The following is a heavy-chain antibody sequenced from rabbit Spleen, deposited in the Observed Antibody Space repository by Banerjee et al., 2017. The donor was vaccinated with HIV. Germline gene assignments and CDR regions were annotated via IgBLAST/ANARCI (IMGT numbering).Heavy chain of an antibody. CDR2: MYPDGVGST. Sequence: QEQLVESGRGLVQPEGSLTLTCTASGFSFSSYYMSWVRQAPGKGLEWIGCMYPDGVGSTAYASWAKGRFTISKTSSTTVTLQMTSLTAADTATYFCARDLIGIIGWNFYLWGQGTLVTVS. D-gene: IGHD1-1*01. J-gene: IGHJ3*01. V-gene: IGHV1S45*01. CDR1: GFSFSSYYM. CDR3: ARDLIGIIGWNFYL.